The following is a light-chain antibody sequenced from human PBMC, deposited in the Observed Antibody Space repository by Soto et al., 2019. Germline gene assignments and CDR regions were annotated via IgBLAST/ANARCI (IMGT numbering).Light chain of an antibody. CDR3: QQLFDPPIT. CDR1: QVISTS. Sequence: IQLNHSLSFLSPSIGDSVTITCRASQVISTSLAWYQVKPWKAPKLLIYAASTLESGVPSRFSATVSGTEFSLTITSLQPEDFATYYCQQLFDPPITFGQGTRLEIK. V-gene: IGKV1-9*01. CDR2: AAS. J-gene: IGKJ5*01.